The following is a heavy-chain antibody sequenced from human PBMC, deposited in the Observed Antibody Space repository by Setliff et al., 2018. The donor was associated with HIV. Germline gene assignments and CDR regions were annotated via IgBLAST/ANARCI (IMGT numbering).Heavy chain of an antibody. D-gene: IGHD3-10*01. CDR1: GYTFTSYG. CDR3: ARGGVDPRGTLLWFGELLPDYFDY. CDR2: ISAYNGNT. V-gene: IGHV1-18*01. Sequence: GASVKVSCKASGYTFTSYGISWVRQAPGQGLEWMGWISAYNGNTNYAQKLQGGVTMTTDTSTSTAYMELRSLRSDDTAVYYCARGGVDPRGTLLWFGELLPDYFDYWGQGTLVTVSS. J-gene: IGHJ4*02.